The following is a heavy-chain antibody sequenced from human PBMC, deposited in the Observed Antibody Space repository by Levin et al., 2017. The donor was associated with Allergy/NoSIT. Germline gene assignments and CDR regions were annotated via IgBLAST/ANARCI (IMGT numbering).Heavy chain of an antibody. J-gene: IGHJ3*02. D-gene: IGHD4-17*01. CDR1: GGSFSGYY. Sequence: SETLSLTCAVYGGSFSGYYWSWIRQPPGKGLEWIGEINHSGSTNYNPSLKSRVTISVDTSKNQFSLKLSSVTAADTAVYYCARGSDDYGDYVSPPDSWGQGTMVTVSS. CDR3: ARGSDDYGDYVSPPDS. CDR2: INHSGST. V-gene: IGHV4-34*01.